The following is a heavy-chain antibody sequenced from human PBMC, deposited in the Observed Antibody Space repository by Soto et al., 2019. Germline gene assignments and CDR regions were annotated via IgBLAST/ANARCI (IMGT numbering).Heavy chain of an antibody. V-gene: IGHV3-23*01. Sequence: PGGSLRLSCTASGFPFSNYAMIWVRQTPRKGLEWVSAISGSGLQTYFADSVKGRFTMSRDNSKNTMGMQMNSLRVDDTAVYYCAKILATVESYYYGMDVWGQGTTVTVSS. CDR1: GFPFSNYA. J-gene: IGHJ6*02. CDR2: ISGSGLQT. D-gene: IGHD4-4*01. CDR3: AKILATVESYYYGMDV.